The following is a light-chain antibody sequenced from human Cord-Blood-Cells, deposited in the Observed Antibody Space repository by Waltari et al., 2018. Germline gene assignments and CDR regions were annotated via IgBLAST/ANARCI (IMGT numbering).Light chain of an antibody. Sequence: QSALTQPASVSGSHGQSITISCTGTSSDFGSYNLVSWYQQHPGKAPKLMIYEGSKRPSGVSNRFSGSKSVNTAALTIAGLQAEDEADYYCCSYAGSSTFEVFGGGTKLTVL. V-gene: IGLV2-23*03. CDR1: SSDFGSYNL. J-gene: IGLJ2*01. CDR2: EGS. CDR3: CSYAGSSTFEV.